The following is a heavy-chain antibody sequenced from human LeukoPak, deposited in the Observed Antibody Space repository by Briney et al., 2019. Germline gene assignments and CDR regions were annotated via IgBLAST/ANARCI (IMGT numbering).Heavy chain of an antibody. V-gene: IGHV3-7*01. J-gene: IGHJ4*02. CDR2: IKYDGSEK. D-gene: IGHD3-22*01. Sequence: PGGSLRLSCATSGFTFSNYWMNWVRQAPGKGLEWVASIKYDGSEKYYVDSVKGRFTISRHNAKNSLSLQMSSLRAEDTAVYYCARVMTSGYYTFDYWGQGTLVTVSS. CDR1: GFTFSNYW. CDR3: ARVMTSGYYTFDY.